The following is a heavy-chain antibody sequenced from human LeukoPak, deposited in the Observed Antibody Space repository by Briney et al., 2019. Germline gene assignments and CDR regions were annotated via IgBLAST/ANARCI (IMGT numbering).Heavy chain of an antibody. J-gene: IGHJ3*01. CDR2: VHFSGTT. CDR1: GGSITGYY. CDR3: AREQYLAYDVFGF. Sequence: SETLSLTCTVSGGSITGYYWSWIRQPPGRGLEWIGYVHFSGTTSFNPSLKSRVTISVDTSKNQFSLGLSSVTAADTAVYYCAREQYLAYDVFGFWGQGTMVTVSS. D-gene: IGHD4-11*01. V-gene: IGHV4-59*01.